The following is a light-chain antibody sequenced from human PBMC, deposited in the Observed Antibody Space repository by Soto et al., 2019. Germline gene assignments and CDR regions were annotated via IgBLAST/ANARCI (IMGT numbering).Light chain of an antibody. CDR3: QQHYSTPQT. J-gene: IGKJ2*01. CDR2: CAS. V-gene: IGKV4-1*01. CDR1: QSVLHSSNNKNY. Sequence: DIVMTQSPDSLAVSLGERATINCKSSQSVLHSSNNKNYLAWYQQKPGQPPKLLIYCASTRESGVPDRFSGSGSGTYFTLTISSPQAEDVSVYYCQQHYSTPQTFGQGTKLEIK.